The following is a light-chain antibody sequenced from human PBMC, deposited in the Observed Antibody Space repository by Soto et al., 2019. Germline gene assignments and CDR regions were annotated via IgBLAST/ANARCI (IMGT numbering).Light chain of an antibody. CDR2: DAS. CDR1: QSISSW. V-gene: IGKV1-5*01. Sequence: DIQMTQSPSTLSASVGDRVTITCRASQSISSWLAWYQQKPGKAPKLLIYDASSLESGVPSRFSGSGSGTEFTLTSSSLQPDDFATYYCQQYNSYSPETFGPGTKVDIK. CDR3: QQYNSYSPET. J-gene: IGKJ3*01.